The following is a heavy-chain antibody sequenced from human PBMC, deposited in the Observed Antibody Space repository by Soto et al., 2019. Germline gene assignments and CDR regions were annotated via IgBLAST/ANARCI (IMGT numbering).Heavy chain of an antibody. J-gene: IGHJ6*02. CDR3: ARGTPVVVPAAMRDYYYYGMDV. CDR1: GGTFSSYA. CDR2: IIPIFGTA. V-gene: IGHV1-69*13. D-gene: IGHD2-2*01. Sequence: SVKVSCKASGGTFSSYAISWVRQAPGQGLEWMGGIIPIFGTANYAQKFQGRVTITADESTSTAYMELSSLRSEDTAVYYCARGTPVVVPAAMRDYYYYGMDVWGQGTTVTVSS.